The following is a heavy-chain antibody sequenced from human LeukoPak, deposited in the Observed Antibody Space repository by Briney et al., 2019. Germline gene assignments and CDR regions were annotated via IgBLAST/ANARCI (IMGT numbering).Heavy chain of an antibody. CDR2: IYTSGST. J-gene: IGHJ4*02. Sequence: SETLSLTCTVSGGSISSYYWSWIRQPPGKGLEWIGYIYTSGSTNYNPSLKSRVTISVDTSKIQFSLKLSSVTAADTAVYYCARAMVRGDGAFDYWGQGTLVTVSS. CDR3: ARAMVRGDGAFDY. D-gene: IGHD3-10*01. V-gene: IGHV4-4*09. CDR1: GGSISSYY.